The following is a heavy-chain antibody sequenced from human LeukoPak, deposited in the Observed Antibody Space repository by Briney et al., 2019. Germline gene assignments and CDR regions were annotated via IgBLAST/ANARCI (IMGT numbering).Heavy chain of an antibody. D-gene: IGHD6-13*01. CDR1: GFTFSSYG. J-gene: IGHJ4*02. CDR2: ISYDGSNK. V-gene: IGHV3-30*18. Sequence: GGSLRLSCAASGFTFSSYGMHWVRQAPGKGLEWVAVISYDGSNKYYADSVKGRFTISRDNSKNTLYLQMNSLRAEDTAVYYCAKSRSGSFQFDYWGQGTLVTVSS. CDR3: AKSRSGSFQFDY.